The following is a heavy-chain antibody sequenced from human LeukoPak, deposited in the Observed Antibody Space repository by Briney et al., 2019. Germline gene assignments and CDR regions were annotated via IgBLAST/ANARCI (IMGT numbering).Heavy chain of an antibody. D-gene: IGHD2-21*02. Sequence: GGSLRLSCATSGFSFSTYGMEWVRQAPGEGLEWVSYINKNGESIYYADSVKGRFTISRDNSKNTLYLQMNSLRVEDTAVYFCVKDLSDRDVDYWGQGTLVTVSS. CDR3: VKDLSDRDVDY. J-gene: IGHJ4*02. V-gene: IGHV3-48*03. CDR2: INKNGESI. CDR1: GFSFSTYG.